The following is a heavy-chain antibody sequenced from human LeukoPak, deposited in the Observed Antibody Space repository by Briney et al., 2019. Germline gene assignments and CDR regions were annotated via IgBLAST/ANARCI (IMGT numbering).Heavy chain of an antibody. V-gene: IGHV4-4*02. CDR1: GGSISSSNW. Sequence: PSETLSLTCAVSGGSISSSNWWGWVRQPPGKGLEWIGEIYHSGSTNYNPSLKSRVTISVDKSKNQFSLKLSSVTAADTAVYYCARVGAYSRASDYWGQGTLVTVSS. CDR2: IYHSGST. J-gene: IGHJ4*02. D-gene: IGHD3-22*01. CDR3: ARVGAYSRASDY.